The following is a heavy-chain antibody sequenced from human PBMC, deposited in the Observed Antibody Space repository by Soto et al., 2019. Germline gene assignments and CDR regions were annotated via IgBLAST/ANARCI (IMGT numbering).Heavy chain of an antibody. Sequence: GGSLRLSCAASGFTFSSYGMHWVRQAPGKGLEWVAVISYDGSNKYYADSVKGRFTISRDNSKNTLYLQMNSLRAEDTAVYYCANPSYPSYWGQGTLVTVSS. CDR3: ANPSYPSY. CDR1: GFTFSSYG. J-gene: IGHJ4*02. D-gene: IGHD6-6*01. V-gene: IGHV3-30*18. CDR2: ISYDGSNK.